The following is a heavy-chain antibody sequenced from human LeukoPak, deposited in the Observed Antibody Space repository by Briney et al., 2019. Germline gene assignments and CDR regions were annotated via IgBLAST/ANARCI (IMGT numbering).Heavy chain of an antibody. V-gene: IGHV4-39*01. J-gene: IGHJ5*02. CDR2: IYYSGST. D-gene: IGHD5-12*01. CDR1: GGSISSSSYY. Sequence: PSETLSLTCTVSGGSISSSSYYWGWIRQPPGKGLEWIGSIYYSGSTYYNPSLKSRVTISVDTSKNQFSLKLSSVTAADTAVYYCARAGDIVATISWFDPWGQGTLVTVPS. CDR3: ARAGDIVATISWFDP.